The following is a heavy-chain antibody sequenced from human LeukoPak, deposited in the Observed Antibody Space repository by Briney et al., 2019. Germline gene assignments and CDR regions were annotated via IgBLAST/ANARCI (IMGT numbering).Heavy chain of an antibody. V-gene: IGHV3-43*02. CDR3: ARNSLPSRMAPYYHYYALDV. D-gene: IGHD1-26*01. J-gene: IGHJ6*02. CDR2: ISANGADT. Sequence: GGSLRLSCAASGFTFHDHGMRWVRQAPGKCLEWVSLISANGADTYYADSVKGRFTISRDNSKHSLCLQMNSLRPADTAISYCARNSLPSRMAPYYHYYALDVWSQGTTLTVSS. CDR1: GFTFHDHG.